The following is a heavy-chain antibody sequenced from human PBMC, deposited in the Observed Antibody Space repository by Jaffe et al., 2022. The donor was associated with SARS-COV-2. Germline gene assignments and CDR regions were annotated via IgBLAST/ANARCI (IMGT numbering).Heavy chain of an antibody. D-gene: IGHD2-15*01. J-gene: IGHJ3*02. V-gene: IGHV3-23*01. CDR2: ISGSGDRT. CDR3: AKGWGDIVVVVAPAPYGTFDI. Sequence: EVQLLESGGGLVQPGGSLRLSCAASGFTFSTYAMSWVRQAPGKGLEWVSAISGSGDRTFYADSVKGRFTISRDNSKNTLYLQMNSLRAEDTALYYCAKGWGDIVVVVAPAPYGTFDIWGQGTMVTVSS. CDR1: GFTFSTYA.